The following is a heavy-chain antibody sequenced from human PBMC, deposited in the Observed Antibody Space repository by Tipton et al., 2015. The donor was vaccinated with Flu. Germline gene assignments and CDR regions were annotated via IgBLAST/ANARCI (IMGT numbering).Heavy chain of an antibody. CDR1: GFNFSSYG. D-gene: IGHD3-22*01. J-gene: IGHJ3*01. V-gene: IGHV3-33*01. CDR3: TRSYYYDSSGYDAFDV. Sequence: SLRLSCAASGFNFSSYGMHWVRQAPGKGLEWVEVIWHDGSKQYYADSVKGRFTISRDNSMNTLYLRMNSLRAEDTAIYYCTRSYYYDSSGYDAFDVWGQGTMVTVSS. CDR2: IWHDGSKQ.